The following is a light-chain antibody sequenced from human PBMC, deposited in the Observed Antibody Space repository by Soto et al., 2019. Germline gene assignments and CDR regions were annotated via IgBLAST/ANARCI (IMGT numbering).Light chain of an antibody. Sequence: VVSQSPATLSVSQGERATLFCRASQRVSSTVAWYQQKLGQAPRLLIYGASTRATGIPARFSGSGSGTEFTLTISSLQPDDFATYYCQPYSSYWTFAQGSMVAIK. CDR3: QPYSSYWT. CDR2: GAS. V-gene: IGKV3-15*01. J-gene: IGKJ1*01. CDR1: QRVSST.